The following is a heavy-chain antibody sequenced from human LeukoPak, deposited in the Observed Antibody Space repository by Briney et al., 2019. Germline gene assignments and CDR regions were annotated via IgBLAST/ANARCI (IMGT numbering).Heavy chain of an antibody. CDR2: INPGDGAT. CDR3: ARERRGGPGGSLGDLFASYYTYSYMDV. D-gene: IGHD3-16*01. CDR1: GFPFTMYY. V-gene: IGHV1-46*01. Sequence: ASVKVSCKASGFPFTMYYIHWVRQAPGQGFEWMGMINPGDGATTYAQRFRGRVTVNRDMSTTTVYVDLRGLRSEDPAVFFCARERRGGPGGSLGDLFASYYTYSYMDVWGRGTTVTVSS. J-gene: IGHJ6*03.